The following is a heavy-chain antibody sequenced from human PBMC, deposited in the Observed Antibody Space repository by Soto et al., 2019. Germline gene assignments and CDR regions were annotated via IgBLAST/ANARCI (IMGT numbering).Heavy chain of an antibody. CDR3: ATILTTMTAEEHYYYGFDV. Sequence: EVQLVESGGGLVQPGGSLRLSCAASGFSVSSSYMNWVRQAPGKGLEWVSVIDSGGSTDHADSVKGRFTIATDNSKNTAFLQMISLRAEDTAVYYCATILTTMTAEEHYYYGFDVWGQGTTVTVSS. J-gene: IGHJ6*02. V-gene: IGHV3-66*01. D-gene: IGHD4-17*01. CDR1: GFSVSSSY. CDR2: IDSGGST.